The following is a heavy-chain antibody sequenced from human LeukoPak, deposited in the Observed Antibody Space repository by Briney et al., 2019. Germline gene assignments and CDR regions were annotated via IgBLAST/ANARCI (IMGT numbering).Heavy chain of an antibody. V-gene: IGHV3-30-3*01. Sequence: GGSLRLSCAASGFTFSSYAMHWVRQAPGKGLEWVAVISYDGSNKYYADSVKGRFTISRDNSKNTLYLQMNSLRAEDTAVYYCAREFEGVVVPAALDYWGQGTLDTVSS. CDR1: GFTFSSYA. D-gene: IGHD2-2*01. CDR2: ISYDGSNK. CDR3: AREFEGVVVPAALDY. J-gene: IGHJ4*02.